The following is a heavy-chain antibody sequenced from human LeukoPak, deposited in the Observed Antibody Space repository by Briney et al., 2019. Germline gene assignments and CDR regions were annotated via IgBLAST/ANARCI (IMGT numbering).Heavy chain of an antibody. J-gene: IGHJ5*02. V-gene: IGHV4-34*01. CDR2: INHSGST. CDR1: GGSFSGYY. D-gene: IGHD6-19*01. Sequence: SETLSLTCAVYGGSFSGYYWSWIRQPPGKGLEWIGEINHSGSTNYNPSLKSRVTISVDTSKNQFSLKLSSVTAADTAVYYCASRGRGSGWRPTVGFDPWGQGTLVTVSS. CDR3: ASRGRGSGWRPTVGFDP.